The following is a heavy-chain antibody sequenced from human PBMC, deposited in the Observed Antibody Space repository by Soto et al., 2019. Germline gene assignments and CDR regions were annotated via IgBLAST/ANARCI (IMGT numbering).Heavy chain of an antibody. J-gene: IGHJ4*02. D-gene: IGHD1-1*01. CDR1: GFSLSTTGVG. CDR2: IYWDDDK. Sequence: QITLKESGPPLVKPTQTLTLTCTFSGFSLSTTGVGVGWIRQPPGKALEWLALIYWDDDKLYSPSLTRRLTTTTDTSKNQVVLTLTAMDPVDTATYSCAHSPPYTNYFDYWGQGTLVTVSS. V-gene: IGHV2-5*02. CDR3: AHSPPYTNYFDY.